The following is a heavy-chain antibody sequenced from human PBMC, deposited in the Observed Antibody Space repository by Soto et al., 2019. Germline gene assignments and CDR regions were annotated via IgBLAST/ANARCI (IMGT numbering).Heavy chain of an antibody. D-gene: IGHD2-2*01. Sequence: EVQLLESGGGLLQPGGSLRLSCAASGFTFNNYAMSWVRQAPGKGLEWVSSINNGGDNIYYADSVKGRFTISRDNSKSTLYLQMNSLRAEDTAVYYCAKTFLARYCSSSICYDPAVYFDYWGQGTLVTVSS. V-gene: IGHV3-23*01. J-gene: IGHJ4*02. CDR2: INNGGDNI. CDR3: AKTFLARYCSSSICYDPAVYFDY. CDR1: GFTFNNYA.